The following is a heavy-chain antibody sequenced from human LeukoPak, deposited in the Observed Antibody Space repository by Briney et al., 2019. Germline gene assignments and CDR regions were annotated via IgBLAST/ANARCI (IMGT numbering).Heavy chain of an antibody. J-gene: IGHJ4*02. CDR1: GFTFSSYW. D-gene: IGHD4-23*01. V-gene: IGHV3-74*01. Sequence: GGSLILSCAASGFTFSSYWMHLVRQPPGEGLALISRNNSDGSGTSYADSVKGRFPISRDNTKNTLYLQMNSLRAEDTAVYYCARADDGANSWVNYWGQGTLVTVSS. CDR3: ARADDGANSWVNY. CDR2: NNSDGSGT.